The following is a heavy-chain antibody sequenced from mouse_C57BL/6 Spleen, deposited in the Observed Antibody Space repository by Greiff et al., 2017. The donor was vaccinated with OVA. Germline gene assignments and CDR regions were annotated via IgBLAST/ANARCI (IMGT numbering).Heavy chain of an antibody. J-gene: IGHJ4*01. CDR3: ARGAPSYYYGAMDY. CDR1: GYSITSGYD. D-gene: IGHD1-1*01. Sequence: EVQLQESGPGMVKPSQSLSLTCTVTGYSITSGYDWHWIRHFPGNKLEWMGYISYSGSTNYNPSLKSRISITHDTSKNHFFLKLNSVTTEDTATYYCARGAPSYYYGAMDYWGQGTSVTVSS. V-gene: IGHV3-1*01. CDR2: ISYSGST.